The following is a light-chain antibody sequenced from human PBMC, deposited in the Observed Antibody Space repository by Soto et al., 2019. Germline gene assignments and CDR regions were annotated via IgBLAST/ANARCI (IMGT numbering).Light chain of an antibody. CDR2: GVS. V-gene: IGLV2-14*01. J-gene: IGLJ3*02. Sequence: QSALTQPASVSGSPGQSITISCSGNSSDIGNYNYVSWYQQHPGKAPRLMIYGVSDRPSGVSNRFSGSKSGNTASLTISGLQTEDEADYYCSSYTSSSTWVFGGGTKLTVL. CDR1: SSDIGNYNY. CDR3: SSYTSSSTWV.